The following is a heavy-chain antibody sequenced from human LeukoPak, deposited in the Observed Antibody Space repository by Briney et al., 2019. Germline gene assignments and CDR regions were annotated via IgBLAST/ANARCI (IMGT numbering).Heavy chain of an antibody. Sequence: ASVKVSCKASGGTFSSYAISWVRQAPGQGLEWMGRIIPILGIANYAQKFQGRVTITADKSTSTAYMELSSLRSEDTAVYYCARRGCSGGSCYYPYYGMDVWGQGTLVTVSS. V-gene: IGHV1-69*04. J-gene: IGHJ6*02. D-gene: IGHD2-15*01. CDR2: IIPILGIA. CDR1: GGTFSSYA. CDR3: ARRGCSGGSCYYPYYGMDV.